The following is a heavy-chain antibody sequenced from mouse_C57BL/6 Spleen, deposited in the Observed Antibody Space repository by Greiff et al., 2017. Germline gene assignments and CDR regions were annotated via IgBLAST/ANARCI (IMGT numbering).Heavy chain of an antibody. CDR2: IDPEDGGT. D-gene: IGHD1-1*01. Sequence: EVQLQQSGAELVRPGASVKLSCTASGFTINDYYMHWVKQSPEQGLEWIGRIDPEDGGTEYAPKFQGKATLTVDTSSNTAYLQLSSLASEDTAVYYCTPMTAVDFDYWGQGTTLTVSS. J-gene: IGHJ2*01. CDR3: TPMTAVDFDY. V-gene: IGHV14-1*01. CDR1: GFTINDYY.